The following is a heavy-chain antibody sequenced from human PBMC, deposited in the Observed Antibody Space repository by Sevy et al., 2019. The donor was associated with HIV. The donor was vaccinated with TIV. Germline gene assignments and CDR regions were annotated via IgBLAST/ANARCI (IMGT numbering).Heavy chain of an antibody. CDR2: IKQDGSEK. V-gene: IGHV3-7*01. J-gene: IGHJ4*02. CDR3: ARRPGYSSGWYYFDY. D-gene: IGHD6-19*01. CDR1: GFTFSSYW. Sequence: GGSLRLSCAASGFTFSSYWMSWVRQAPGKGLEWVANIKQDGSEKYYEDSVKGRFTISRDNAKNSLYLQMNSLRAEDTAVYYCARRPGYSSGWYYFDYWGQGTLVTISS.